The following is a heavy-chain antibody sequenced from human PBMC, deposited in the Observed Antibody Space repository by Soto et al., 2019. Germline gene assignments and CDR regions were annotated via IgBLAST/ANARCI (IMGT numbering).Heavy chain of an antibody. CDR1: GFTFSSYA. J-gene: IGHJ4*02. Sequence: GESLKISCAASGFTFSSYAMSWVRQAPGKGLEWVSAISGSGGSTYYADSVKGRFTISRDNSKNTLYLQMNSLRAEDTAVYYCAKEPRGVIPTGDYWGQGTLVTVSS. V-gene: IGHV3-23*01. D-gene: IGHD3-10*01. CDR3: AKEPRGVIPTGDY. CDR2: ISGSGGST.